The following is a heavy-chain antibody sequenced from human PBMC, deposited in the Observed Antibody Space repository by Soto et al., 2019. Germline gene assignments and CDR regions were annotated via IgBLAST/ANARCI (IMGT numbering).Heavy chain of an antibody. Sequence: PGASLRLSCAASGFSFSDFYMTWIRQAPGKGLEWVSYIGNSGSTIYYSDSVKGRFTISRDNAKNSLYLQMNSLRAEDTAMYYCARANYDILTGYSDYWGQGTLVTVSS. D-gene: IGHD3-9*01. CDR2: IGNSGSTI. CDR1: GFSFSDFY. CDR3: ARANYDILTGYSDY. J-gene: IGHJ4*02. V-gene: IGHV3-11*01.